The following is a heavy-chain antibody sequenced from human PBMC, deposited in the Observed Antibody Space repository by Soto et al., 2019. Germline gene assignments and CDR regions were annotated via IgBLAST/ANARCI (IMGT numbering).Heavy chain of an antibody. CDR3: AREDSIIIPAVSDF. D-gene: IGHD2-2*01. V-gene: IGHV3-21*01. J-gene: IGHJ4*02. CDR2: VSKSDYT. CDR1: GFYFNNYG. Sequence: PGGSLRLSCIVSGFYFNNYGINWVRQPPGKGLEWVSSVSKSDYTYYSDSVKGRFTITRDNAKNSVSLQMNSLRAEDTGVYYCAREDSIIIPAVSDFWGQGTLVTVSS.